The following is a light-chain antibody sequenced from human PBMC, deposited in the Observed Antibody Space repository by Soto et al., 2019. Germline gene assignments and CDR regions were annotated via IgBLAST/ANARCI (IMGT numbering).Light chain of an antibody. CDR2: DAS. Sequence: EIRLTPSPSTLSVSPRERATLSCRASQSVSSYLAWYQQKPGQAPRLLIYDASNRATGIPARFSGSGSGTDFTLTISSLEAEDVAFYWCQQYFDVPFTVGGGTKVAIK. J-gene: IGKJ4*01. V-gene: IGKV3-11*01. CDR3: QQYFDVPFT. CDR1: QSVSSY.